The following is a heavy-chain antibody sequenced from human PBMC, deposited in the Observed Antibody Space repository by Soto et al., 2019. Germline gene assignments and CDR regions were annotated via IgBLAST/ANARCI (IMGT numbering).Heavy chain of an antibody. Sequence: QVQLVQSGAEVKKPGSSVKVSCKASGGTFSSYAISWVRQAPGQGLEWMGGIIPIFGTANYAQKFQGRVTITADESTRTAYMELSSLRSEDPAVYYCAAVLRDFWSGLPNYFFYYWGQGTLVTVSS. CDR2: IIPIFGTA. CDR1: GGTFSSYA. CDR3: AAVLRDFWSGLPNYFFYY. D-gene: IGHD3-3*01. J-gene: IGHJ4*02. V-gene: IGHV1-69*01.